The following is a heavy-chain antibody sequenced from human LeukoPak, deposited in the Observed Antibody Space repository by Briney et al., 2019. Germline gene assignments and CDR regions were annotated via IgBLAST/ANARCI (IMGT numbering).Heavy chain of an antibody. Sequence: GGSLRLSCAASGFTFSSYSMNWVRQAPGKGLEWVSYISSRSSTIYYADSVKGRFTISRDNSKNTLYLQMNSLRAEDTAVYYCAKDLKYSSSWYYHNWFDPWGQGTLVTVSS. D-gene: IGHD6-13*01. V-gene: IGHV3-48*01. CDR3: AKDLKYSSSWYYHNWFDP. CDR1: GFTFSSYS. J-gene: IGHJ5*02. CDR2: ISSRSSTI.